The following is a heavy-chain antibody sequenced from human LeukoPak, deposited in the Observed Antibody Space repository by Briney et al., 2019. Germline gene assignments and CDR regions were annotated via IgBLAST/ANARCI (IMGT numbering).Heavy chain of an antibody. CDR3: ARYGDYHNWFDP. D-gene: IGHD4-17*01. J-gene: IGHJ5*02. V-gene: IGHV1-18*01. Sequence: ASVKVSCKASGYTFTSYGISWVRQAPGQGLERMGWISAYNGNTNYAQKLQGRVTMTTDTSTSTAYMEPRSLRSDDTAVYYCARYGDYHNWFDPWGQGTLVTVSS. CDR2: ISAYNGNT. CDR1: GYTFTSYG.